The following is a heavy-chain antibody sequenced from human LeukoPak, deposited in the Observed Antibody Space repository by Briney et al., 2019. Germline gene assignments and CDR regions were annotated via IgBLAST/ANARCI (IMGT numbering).Heavy chain of an antibody. D-gene: IGHD6-13*01. Sequence: GRSLRLSCAASGFTFSSYGMHWVRQAPGKGLEWVAVISYDGSNKYYADSVKGRFTISRDNSKNTLYLQMNSLRAEVTAVYYCAKEGIAAAGYPYYFDYWGQGTLVTVSS. CDR1: GFTFSSYG. J-gene: IGHJ4*02. V-gene: IGHV3-30*18. CDR3: AKEGIAAAGYPYYFDY. CDR2: ISYDGSNK.